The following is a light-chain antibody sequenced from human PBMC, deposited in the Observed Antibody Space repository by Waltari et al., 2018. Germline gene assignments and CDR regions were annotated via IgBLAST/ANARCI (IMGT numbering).Light chain of an antibody. CDR1: SSHIGNNA. CDR3: AEWDDSLNGVV. V-gene: IGLV1-36*01. Sequence: QSVLTQSPSVSEAPRQRVTISCSGSSSHIGNNAVSWYQQLPGKAPKLLIYYDDVLPSGVSDRFSGSKSGNSASLASNGLRSEDEADYYCAEWDDSLNGVVFGGGTKLTVL. CDR2: YDD. J-gene: IGLJ2*01.